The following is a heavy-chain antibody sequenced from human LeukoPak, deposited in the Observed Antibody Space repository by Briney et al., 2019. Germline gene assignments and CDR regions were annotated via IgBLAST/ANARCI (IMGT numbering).Heavy chain of an antibody. J-gene: IGHJ5*02. D-gene: IGHD1-7*01. Sequence: PSETLSLTCSVSGDSIIGYYWGWIRQPPGKGLEWIGNIYYTGNTYYNSSLKSRVTISLDTSKNHFSLKLRSVTAADTAVYYCARDSGTTGEVKFDPWGQGTLVTVSS. CDR3: ARDSGTTGEVKFDP. CDR2: IYYTGNT. V-gene: IGHV4-39*07. CDR1: GDSIIGYY.